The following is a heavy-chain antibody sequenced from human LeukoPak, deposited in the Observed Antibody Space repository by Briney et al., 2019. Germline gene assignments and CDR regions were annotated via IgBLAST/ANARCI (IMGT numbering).Heavy chain of an antibody. CDR1: GYTFTGYY. J-gene: IGHJ4*02. D-gene: IGHD6-19*01. CDR3: ARVPPALSGWEIYFDY. V-gene: IGHV1-2*02. CDR2: INPNSGGT. Sequence: GSVKVSCKASGYTFTGYYMHWVRQAPGQGLEWMGWINPNSGGTNYAQKFQGRVTMTRDTSISTAYMELSRLRSDDTAVYYCARVPPALSGWEIYFDYWGQGTLVTVSS.